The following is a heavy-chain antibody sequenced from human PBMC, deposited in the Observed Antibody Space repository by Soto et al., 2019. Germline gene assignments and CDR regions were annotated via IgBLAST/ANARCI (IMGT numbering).Heavy chain of an antibody. CDR1: GASIRSNSYY. CDR3: ARQGQYSSTYNTLFDY. Sequence: QLQLQESGPGLVKPSETLSLTCTVSGASIRSNSYYWAWIRQPPRKGLVWIGSIYNSGSSYYNPSLKSRVTLTVDTAKIQCCLKLTSFTAADTAVYYCARQGQYSSTYNTLFDYSCQGTLVTVS. V-gene: IGHV4-39*01. CDR2: IYNSGSS. D-gene: IGHD6-13*01. J-gene: IGHJ4*02.